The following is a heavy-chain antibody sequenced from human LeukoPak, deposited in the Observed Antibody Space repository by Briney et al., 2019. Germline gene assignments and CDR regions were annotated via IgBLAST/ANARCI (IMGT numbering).Heavy chain of an antibody. CDR3: ARDAATVTTRGVGDAFYI. J-gene: IGHJ3*02. CDR1: GFAVSSNY. Sequence: GGSLRLSCAASGFAVSSNYMSWVRQAPGKGLECVSVIYSGGSTYYADSVKGRFTISRDNSKNTLYLQMNSLRAEDTAVYYCARDAATVTTRGVGDAFYIWGQGTMVTVSS. CDR2: IYSGGST. V-gene: IGHV3-66*01. D-gene: IGHD4-17*01.